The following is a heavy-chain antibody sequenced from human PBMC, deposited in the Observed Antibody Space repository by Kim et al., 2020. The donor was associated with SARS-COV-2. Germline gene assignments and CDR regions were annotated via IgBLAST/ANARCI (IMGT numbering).Heavy chain of an antibody. CDR1: GFTFSSNN. J-gene: IGHJ4*02. CDR2: ISSTSDYI. CDR3: ARARWTPNYYFDY. Sequence: GGSLRLSCAASGFTFSSNNINWVRQAPGKGLEWVSSISSTSDYIYYADSVKGRFTISRDNAKNSLYLQINSLRAEETAVYYCARARWTPNYYFDYWGQGTLVTVSS. D-gene: IGHD2-15*01. V-gene: IGHV3-21*01.